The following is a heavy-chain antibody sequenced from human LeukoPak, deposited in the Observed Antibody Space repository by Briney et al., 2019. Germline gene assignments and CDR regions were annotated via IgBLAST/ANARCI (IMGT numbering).Heavy chain of an antibody. CDR2: IKQDGSEK. J-gene: IGHJ4*02. CDR1: GFSVSGYW. Sequence: GGSLRLSCAVSGFSVSGYWMTWVRQAPGKGLEWVANIKQDGSEKNYVDSVKGRFTISRDNAKNSLYLQMNSLRVDDTAVYYCARDRGYSTFDYWGQGTLVTVSS. V-gene: IGHV3-7*01. CDR3: ARDRGYSTFDY. D-gene: IGHD4-23*01.